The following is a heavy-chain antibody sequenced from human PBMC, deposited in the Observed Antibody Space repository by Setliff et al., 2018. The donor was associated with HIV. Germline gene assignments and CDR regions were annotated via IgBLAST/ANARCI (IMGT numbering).Heavy chain of an antibody. V-gene: IGHV4-59*11. J-gene: IGHJ3*02. CDR3: ARKEKGGAFDI. CDR2: YYNGGT. Sequence: SETLSLTCTVSGPSINSHYWNWVRQSPAKGLEWIGYYYNGGTSYNPSLQSRVTISVDTPKNQFSLHLNSVTAADTAVYYCARKEKGGAFDIWGLGTLVTVSS. CDR1: GPSINSHY.